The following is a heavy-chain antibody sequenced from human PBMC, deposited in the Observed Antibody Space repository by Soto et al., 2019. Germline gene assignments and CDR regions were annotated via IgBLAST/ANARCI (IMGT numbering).Heavy chain of an antibody. Sequence: SLRLSCAASGFTFSSYAMHWVRQAPGKGLEWVAVISYDGSNKYYADSVKGRFTISRDNSKNTLYLQMNSLRAEDTAVYYCAREVEDSSGYYYYYYYYMDVWGKGTTVTVSS. CDR2: ISYDGSNK. D-gene: IGHD3-22*01. J-gene: IGHJ6*03. CDR1: GFTFSSYA. CDR3: AREVEDSSGYYYYYYYYMDV. V-gene: IGHV3-30*04.